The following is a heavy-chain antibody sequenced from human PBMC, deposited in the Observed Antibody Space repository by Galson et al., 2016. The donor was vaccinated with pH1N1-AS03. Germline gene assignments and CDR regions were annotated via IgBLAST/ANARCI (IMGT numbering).Heavy chain of an antibody. CDR1: GDSIRSDTYA. CDR2: VYPGLSS. Sequence: TLSLTCAVPGDSIRSDTYAWSWIRQPAEKGLEWVGRVYPGLSSNYNPSLKGRVTISVDTSKNQFSLKLRSVTAADTAGYYCAREGCGARSTTGCYASGLGRRSYMDVWGKGTTVTVSS. V-gene: IGHV4-61*02. CDR3: AREGCGARSTTGCYASGLGRRSYMDV. D-gene: IGHD2-2*01. J-gene: IGHJ6*04.